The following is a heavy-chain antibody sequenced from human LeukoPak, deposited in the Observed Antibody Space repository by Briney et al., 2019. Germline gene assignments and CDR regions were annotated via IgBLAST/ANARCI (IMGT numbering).Heavy chain of an antibody. D-gene: IGHD6-13*01. CDR2: ISSSSSYI. V-gene: IGHV3-21*04. CDR1: GFTFSSYS. CDR3: ASQYSSSWAFDY. Sequence: GGSLRLSCAASGFTFSSYSMNWVRQAPGKGLEWVSSISSSSSYIYYADSVKGRFTISRDNAKNSLYLQMNSLRAEDTAVYYCASQYSSSWAFDYWGQGTLVTVSS. J-gene: IGHJ4*02.